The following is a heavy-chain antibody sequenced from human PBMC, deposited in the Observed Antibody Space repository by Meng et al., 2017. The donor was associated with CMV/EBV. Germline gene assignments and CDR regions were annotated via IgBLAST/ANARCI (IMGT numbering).Heavy chain of an antibody. CDR2: IYWNGGST. J-gene: IGHJ3*02. Sequence: GGSLRLSCAASGFTFDGYGMSWVRQAPGKGLEWVSGIYWNGGSTGYADSVKGRFTISRDNAKNYLYLQMNSLRAEDTALYYCARATSFGVAPADAFDIWGQGTMVTVSS. CDR1: GFTFDGYG. V-gene: IGHV3-20*04. D-gene: IGHD3-3*01. CDR3: ARATSFGVAPADAFDI.